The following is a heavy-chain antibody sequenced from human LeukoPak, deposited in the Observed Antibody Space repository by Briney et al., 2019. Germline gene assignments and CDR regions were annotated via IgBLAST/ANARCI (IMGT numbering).Heavy chain of an antibody. CDR1: GFNFSTYA. CDR3: ARVAGVTAIRGPFDY. CDR2: IGGSVGST. J-gene: IGHJ4*02. D-gene: IGHD2-21*02. Sequence: GGSLRLSCAASGFNFSTYAMSWVRQAPGKGLEWVSGIGGSVGSTYYADSVKGRFTISRDNAKNSLYLQMNSLRAEDTAVYYCARVAGVTAIRGPFDYWGQGTLVTVSS. V-gene: IGHV3-23*01.